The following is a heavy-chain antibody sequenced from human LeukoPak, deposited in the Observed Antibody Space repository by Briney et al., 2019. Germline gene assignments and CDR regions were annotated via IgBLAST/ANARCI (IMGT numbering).Heavy chain of an antibody. CDR1: GYTFTGYD. CDR3: ARNWGSDAFDI. Sequence: ASVKVSCEASGYTFTGYDMHWVRQAPGQGLEWMGWINPNSGGTNYAQKFQGRVTITRDTSISTAYMELSRLRSDDTAVYYCARNWGSDAFDIWGQGTMVTVSS. D-gene: IGHD7-27*01. CDR2: INPNSGGT. V-gene: IGHV1-2*02. J-gene: IGHJ3*02.